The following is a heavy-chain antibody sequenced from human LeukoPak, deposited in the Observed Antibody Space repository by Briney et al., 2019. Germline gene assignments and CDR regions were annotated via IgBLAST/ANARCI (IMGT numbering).Heavy chain of an antibody. CDR3: ARAHIVVVTAVVNCFDP. V-gene: IGHV1-18*01. CDR1: GYTFTSYG. CDR2: ISAYNGNT. D-gene: IGHD2-21*02. Sequence: ASVKVSCKASGYTFTSYGISWVRQAPGQGLEWMGWISAYNGNTNYAQKLQGRVTMTTDTSTSTAYMELRSLRSDDTAVYYCARAHIVVVTAVVNCFDPWGQGPLVPSPQ. J-gene: IGHJ5*02.